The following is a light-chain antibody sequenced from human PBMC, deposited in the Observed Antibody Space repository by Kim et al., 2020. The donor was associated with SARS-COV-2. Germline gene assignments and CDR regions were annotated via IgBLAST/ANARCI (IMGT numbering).Light chain of an antibody. Sequence: IVLTQSPGTLSLSPGERVTLSCRASQTISSSKLAWYQQKPGQAPRLVIYGASSRATGIPDRFSGSGSGTDFTLTITRLEPEDFAVYYCQQYAISRGTFGQGTKLEI. V-gene: IGKV3-20*01. J-gene: IGKJ2*01. CDR1: QTISSSK. CDR2: GAS. CDR3: QQYAISRGT.